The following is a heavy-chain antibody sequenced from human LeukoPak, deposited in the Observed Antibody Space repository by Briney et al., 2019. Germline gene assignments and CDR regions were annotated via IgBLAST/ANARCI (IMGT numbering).Heavy chain of an antibody. CDR3: ARVGCSGGSCYLHYDY. CDR2: INPKNGGS. D-gene: IGHD2-15*01. J-gene: IGHJ4*02. Sequence: ASVKVSCKASGYTFTGYYMHWVRQAPGQGLEWVGWINPKNGGSNYAQKFQGRVTMTRDRSISTAYMELSRLRSEDTAVYYCARVGCSGGSCYLHYDYWGQGTLVTVSS. V-gene: IGHV1-2*02. CDR1: GYTFTGYY.